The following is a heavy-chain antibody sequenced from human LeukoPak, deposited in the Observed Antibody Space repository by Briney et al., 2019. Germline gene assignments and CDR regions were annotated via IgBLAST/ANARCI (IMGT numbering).Heavy chain of an antibody. D-gene: IGHD6-19*01. CDR2: IWPRDSEV. V-gene: IGHV5-51*01. Sequence: GESLKISCKASGYSVTSYWTAWVRQMPGKGLEWMGIIWPRDSEVRYSPSFQGQVTISVDKSSSTAYLQWSRLKASDTAVYYCARHGNYSSGSHYFDDWGQGILVTVSS. CDR3: ARHGNYSSGSHYFDD. J-gene: IGHJ4*02. CDR1: GYSVTSYW.